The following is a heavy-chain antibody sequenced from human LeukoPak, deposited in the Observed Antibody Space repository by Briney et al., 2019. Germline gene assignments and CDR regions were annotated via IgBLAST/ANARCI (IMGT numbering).Heavy chain of an antibody. CDR2: IYSTGST. D-gene: IGHD6-13*01. Sequence: SETLSLTCTASGGSISSYYWSWIRQPAGKGLEWIGRIYSTGSTNYNPSLKSRVTMSVVTSKNQFSLRLRSVTAADTAVYYCARQIASAGTAGFDFWGQGALVTVSS. V-gene: IGHV4-4*07. CDR3: ARQIASAGTAGFDF. J-gene: IGHJ4*02. CDR1: GGSISSYY.